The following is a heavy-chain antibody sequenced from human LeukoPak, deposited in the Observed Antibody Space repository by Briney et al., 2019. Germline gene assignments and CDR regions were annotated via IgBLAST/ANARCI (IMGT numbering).Heavy chain of an antibody. D-gene: IGHD3-10*01. Sequence: SETLSLTCTVSGYSISSGYYWGWIRQPPGKGLEWIGYIYYSGSTNYNPSLKSRVTISVDTSKNQFSLKLSSVTAADTAVYYCARSMVWFGDFDYWGQGTLDTVSS. CDR1: GYSISSGYY. J-gene: IGHJ4*02. CDR2: IYYSGST. CDR3: ARSMVWFGDFDY. V-gene: IGHV4-61*01.